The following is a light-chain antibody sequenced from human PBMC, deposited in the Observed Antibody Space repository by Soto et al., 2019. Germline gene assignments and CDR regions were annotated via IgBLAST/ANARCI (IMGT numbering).Light chain of an antibody. CDR2: GAK. Sequence: DIQMTQSPSFPSASVGDRVTITCRASQAISNYLNWYQQKPGKAPNLLIFGAKTLQSGVPSRFSGSRYWTAFTLTTATLQPEDVGIYDCHQCHATPLTFGQGTQLDI. CDR1: QAISNY. V-gene: IGKV1-39*01. J-gene: IGKJ5*01. CDR3: HQCHATPLT.